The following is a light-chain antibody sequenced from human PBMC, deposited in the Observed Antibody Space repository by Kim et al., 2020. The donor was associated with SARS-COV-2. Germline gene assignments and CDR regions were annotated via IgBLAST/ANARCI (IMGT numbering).Light chain of an antibody. CDR2: GAS. Sequence: EIVLTQSPGTLSLSPGERATLSCRASQSVSSNSLAWYQQKPGQAPRLLSYGASSKATGIPDRFSGSGSGTDVTLTISRLKPEDFAVFYCQQYGTSPNTFGGGTKVDIK. J-gene: IGKJ4*01. CDR3: QQYGTSPNT. V-gene: IGKV3-20*01. CDR1: QSVSSNS.